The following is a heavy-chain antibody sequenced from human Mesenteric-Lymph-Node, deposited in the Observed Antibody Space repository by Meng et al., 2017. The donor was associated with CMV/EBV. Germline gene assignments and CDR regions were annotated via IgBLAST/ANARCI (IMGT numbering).Heavy chain of an antibody. CDR3: ARGSPWIQLVY. CDR1: GDTFSSYA. CDR2: IIPIFGTA. D-gene: IGHD5-18*01. Sequence: SCKASGDTFSSYAISWVRQAPGQGLEWMGGIIPIFGTANYAQKFQGRITITTDESTSTAYMELSSLRSEDTAVYYCARGSPWIQLVYWGQGTPVTVSS. V-gene: IGHV1-69*05. J-gene: IGHJ4*02.